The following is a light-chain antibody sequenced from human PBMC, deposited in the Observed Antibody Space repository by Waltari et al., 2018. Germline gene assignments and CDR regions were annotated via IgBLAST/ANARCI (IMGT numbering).Light chain of an antibody. V-gene: IGKV1-33*01. CDR3: QQYDNLPLT. Sequence: DIQMTQSPFSLSASVGDRVTITCQASQDISNYLNWYQQKPGKAPKLLIYDASKLETGVPSRFSGSGSGTDFTFTISSLQPEDIATYYCQQYDNLPLTFGGGTKVEIK. J-gene: IGKJ4*01. CDR2: DAS. CDR1: QDISNY.